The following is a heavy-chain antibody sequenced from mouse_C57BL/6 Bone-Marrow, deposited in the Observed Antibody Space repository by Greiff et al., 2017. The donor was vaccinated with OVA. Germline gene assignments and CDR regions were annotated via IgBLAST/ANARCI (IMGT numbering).Heavy chain of an antibody. CDR3: ARGKATGNVDC. CDR1: GFTFSSYG. V-gene: IGHV5-6*01. D-gene: IGHD4-1*01. Sequence: EVQLVESGGDLVKPGGSLKLSCAASGFTFSSYGMSWVRQTPDKRLEWVATISSGGSYTYYPDSVKGRFTISRDNAKNTLYLQMSSLKSEDTAMCYSARGKATGNVDCWGTGTTLTVSS. CDR2: ISSGGSYT. J-gene: IGHJ2*01.